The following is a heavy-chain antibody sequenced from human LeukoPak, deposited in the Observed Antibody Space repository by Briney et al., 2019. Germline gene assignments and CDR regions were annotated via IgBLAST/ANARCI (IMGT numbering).Heavy chain of an antibody. D-gene: IGHD5-12*01. Sequence: GGSLRLSCAASGFTFSSYGMHWVRQAPGKGLEWVAVISYDGSNKYYADSVKGRFTISRDNSKNTLYLQMNSLRAEDTAVYYCAKNMGSGYDYYYYGMDVWGQGTTVTVSS. V-gene: IGHV3-30*18. CDR3: AKNMGSGYDYYYYGMDV. CDR1: GFTFSSYG. J-gene: IGHJ6*02. CDR2: ISYDGSNK.